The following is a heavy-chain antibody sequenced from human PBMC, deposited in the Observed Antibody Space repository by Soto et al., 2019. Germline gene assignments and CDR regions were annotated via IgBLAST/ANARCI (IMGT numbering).Heavy chain of an antibody. Sequence: ASVKVSCKASGYTFTSYDINWVRQATGQGLEWMGWMNPNSGNTGYAQKFQGRVTMTRNTSISTAYMELSSLRSEDTAVYYCARGKGSTVYYPYDYYGMDVWGQGPTVTVSS. V-gene: IGHV1-8*01. D-gene: IGHD3-22*01. CDR1: GYTFTSYD. J-gene: IGHJ6*02. CDR3: ARGKGSTVYYPYDYYGMDV. CDR2: MNPNSGNT.